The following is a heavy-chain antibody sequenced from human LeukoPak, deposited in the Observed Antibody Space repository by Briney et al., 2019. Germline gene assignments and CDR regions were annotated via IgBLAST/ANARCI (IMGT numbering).Heavy chain of an antibody. D-gene: IGHD6-6*01. CDR1: GFTFSSYA. J-gene: IGHJ4*02. Sequence: PGGSLRLSCAASGFTFSSYAMSWVRQAPGKGLEWVSAISGSGGSTYYADSVKGRFTISRDNSKNTLYLQMNSLRAEDTAVYYCAKASPYSTSSLTFYDLWGQGTLVTVSS. CDR2: ISGSGGST. CDR3: AKASPYSTSSLTFYDL. V-gene: IGHV3-23*01.